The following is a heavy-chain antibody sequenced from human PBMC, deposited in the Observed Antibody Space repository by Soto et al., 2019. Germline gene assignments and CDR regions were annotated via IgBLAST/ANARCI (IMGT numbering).Heavy chain of an antibody. J-gene: IGHJ4*02. CDR2: INPDGSNT. D-gene: IGHD1-1*01. V-gene: IGHV3-74*01. CDR1: GFTFSGNW. CDR3: AGGIWNDNAY. Sequence: GGSLRLSCAASGFTFSGNWMHWVRQAPGKGLLWVSRINPDGSNTDYMDSVKGRFTISRDNAKNTLYLQMNSLRAEDTAVYYCAGGIWNDNAYWGQGTLVTVSS.